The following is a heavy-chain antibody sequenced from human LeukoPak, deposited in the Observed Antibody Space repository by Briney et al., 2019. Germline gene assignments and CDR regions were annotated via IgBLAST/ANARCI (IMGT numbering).Heavy chain of an antibody. D-gene: IGHD2-15*01. CDR3: ARAPSIVVVVAATPVGDWFDP. CDR1: GGSFSGYY. V-gene: IGHV4-34*01. Sequence: SETLSLTCAVYGGSFSGYYWSWIRQPPGKGLEWIGEINHSGSTNYNPSLKSRVTISVDTSKNQFSLKLSSVTAADTAVYYCARAPSIVVVVAATPVGDWFDPWGQGTLVTVSS. J-gene: IGHJ5*02. CDR2: INHSGST.